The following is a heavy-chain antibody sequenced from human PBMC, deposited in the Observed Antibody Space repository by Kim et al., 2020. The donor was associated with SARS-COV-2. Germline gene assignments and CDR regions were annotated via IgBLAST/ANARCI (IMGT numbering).Heavy chain of an antibody. D-gene: IGHD4-17*01. J-gene: IGHJ4*02. Sequence: GGSLRLSCAASGFTFSSYGMHWVRQAPGKGLEGVAVISYDGSNKYYADSVKGRFTISRDNSKNTLYLQMNSLRAEDTAVYYCARGPVFFADYGDYASFDYWGQGTLVTVSS. CDR2: ISYDGSNK. CDR1: GFTFSSYG. CDR3: ARGPVFFADYGDYASFDY. V-gene: IGHV3-33*05.